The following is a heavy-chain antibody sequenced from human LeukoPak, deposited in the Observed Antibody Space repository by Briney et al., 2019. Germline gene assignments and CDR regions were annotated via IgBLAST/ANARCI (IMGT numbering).Heavy chain of an antibody. CDR3: ATLRIAAARDAFDI. CDR1: GYSISSGYY. D-gene: IGHD6-13*01. CDR2: IYHSGST. J-gene: IGHJ3*02. Sequence: SETLSLTCTVSGYSISSGYYWGWIRRPPGKGLEWIGSIYHSGSTYYNPSLKSRVTISVDTSKNQFSLKLSSVTAADTAVYYCATLRIAAARDAFDIWGQGTMVTVSS. V-gene: IGHV4-38-2*02.